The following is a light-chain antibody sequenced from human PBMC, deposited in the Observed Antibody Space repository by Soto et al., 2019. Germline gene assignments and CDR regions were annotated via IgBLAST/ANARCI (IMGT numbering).Light chain of an antibody. V-gene: IGKV3-15*01. CDR1: QSVSSD. CDR3: QQYHDWPPIT. CDR2: GAS. J-gene: IGKJ3*01. Sequence: EIVMTQSPATLSVSPGEGVTLSCRASQSVSSDLAWYQQKPGQSPRRLMYGASTRATDIPARFSGGGSGTEFTLSISRLQSEHVAIYYCQQYHDWPPITFGPGPKVDIK.